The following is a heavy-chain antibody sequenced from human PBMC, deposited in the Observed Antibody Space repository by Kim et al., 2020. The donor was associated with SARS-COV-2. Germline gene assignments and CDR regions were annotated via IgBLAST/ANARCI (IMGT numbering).Heavy chain of an antibody. V-gene: IGHV5-51*01. CDR1: GYSFTSYW. D-gene: IGHD1-1*01. CDR3: ARHQSRNWNDDAFDI. Sequence: GESLKISCKGSGYSFTSYWIGWVRQMPGKGLEWMGIIYPGDSDTRYSPSFQGQVTISADKSISTAYLQWSSLKASDTAMYYCARHQSRNWNDDAFDIWGQGTMVTVSS. CDR2: IYPGDSDT. J-gene: IGHJ3*02.